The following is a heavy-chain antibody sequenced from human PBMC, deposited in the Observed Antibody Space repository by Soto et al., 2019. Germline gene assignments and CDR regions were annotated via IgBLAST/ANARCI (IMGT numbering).Heavy chain of an antibody. CDR2: VYHTGDT. D-gene: IGHD2-21*02. CDR3: AREIVTAGGNNYFDP. V-gene: IGHV4-4*02. Sequence: SETLALRCGVSGGTVDIRHGWRWVRQSPGRGLEWIGNVYHTGDTNFNPSLQSRVTFSVDKSNNQFSLRLTSVTAADTAVYFCAREIVTAGGNNYFDPWGPGTLVTVSS. CDR1: GGTVDIRHG. J-gene: IGHJ5*02.